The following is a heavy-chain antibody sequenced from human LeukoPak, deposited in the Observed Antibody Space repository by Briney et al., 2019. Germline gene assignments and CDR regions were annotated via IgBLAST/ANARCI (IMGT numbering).Heavy chain of an antibody. CDR2: IIPIFGTA. D-gene: IGHD2-2*01. Sequence: GASVKVSCKASGGTFSSYAISWVRQAPGQGLEWMGRIIPIFGTANYAQKFQGRVMITTDESTSTAYMELSSLRSEDTAVYYCAREAKGNIVVVPAAMRLDPWGQGTLVTVSS. V-gene: IGHV1-69*05. J-gene: IGHJ5*02. CDR1: GGTFSSYA. CDR3: AREAKGNIVVVPAAMRLDP.